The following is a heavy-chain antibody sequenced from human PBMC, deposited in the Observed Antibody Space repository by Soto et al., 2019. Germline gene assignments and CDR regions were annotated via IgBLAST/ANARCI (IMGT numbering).Heavy chain of an antibody. V-gene: IGHV4-34*01. CDR2: MSHSGGT. Sequence: QVQLQQWGAGLLKPSETLSLTCAVYGGFVSSGSYYWSWIRQPPGKGLEWIGEMSHSGGTHFNPSLRSRVTTSVDTSKNQFSRKMSSVTAADTALYYCARVERGTATTVVDAFDIWGPGTMVTVSS. CDR1: GGFVSSGSYY. D-gene: IGHD1-1*01. CDR3: ARVERGTATTVVDAFDI. J-gene: IGHJ3*02.